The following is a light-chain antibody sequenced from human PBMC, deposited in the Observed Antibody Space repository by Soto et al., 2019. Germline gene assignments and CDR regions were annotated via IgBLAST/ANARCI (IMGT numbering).Light chain of an antibody. CDR1: SSDVGGYHY. V-gene: IGLV2-14*03. Sequence: QSALTQPASVSGSPGQSMTISCTGSSSDVGGYHYVSWYQQHPGKAPKLIIYQVSHRPSGVSDRFSGSKSGNTASLTISGLQGEDEATYYCSSFTSTHTYVLXTGTKLTVL. CDR2: QVS. J-gene: IGLJ1*01. CDR3: SSFTSTHTYV.